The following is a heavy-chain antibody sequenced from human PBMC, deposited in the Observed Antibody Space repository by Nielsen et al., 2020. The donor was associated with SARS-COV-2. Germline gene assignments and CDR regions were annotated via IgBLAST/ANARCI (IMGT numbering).Heavy chain of an antibody. CDR1: GGSISSNNW. CDR3: ARELSDCNETPCHRLGFDP. CDR2: IYHSGTT. Sequence: SETLSLTCVVSGGSISSNNWWTRVRQPPGKGLEWIGEIYHSGTTNYNPSLKSRVTMSVDKTNNRFSLNLNSVTAADTATYYCARELSDCNETPCHRLGFDPWGQGTLVSVSS. D-gene: IGHD2-21*02. V-gene: IGHV4-4*02. J-gene: IGHJ5*02.